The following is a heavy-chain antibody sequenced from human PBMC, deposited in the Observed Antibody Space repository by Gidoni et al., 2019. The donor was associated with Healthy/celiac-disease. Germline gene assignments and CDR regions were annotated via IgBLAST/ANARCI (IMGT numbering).Heavy chain of an antibody. V-gene: IGHV1-69*06. J-gene: IGHJ4*02. CDR1: GGTFSSYA. CDR2: IIPIVGTA. Sequence: QVQLVQSGAEVKKPGSSVKVSCKASGGTFSSYAISWVRQAPGQGLEWMGGIIPIVGTANYAQKFQGRGTITADKSTSTAYMELSSLRSEDTAVYYCARNYYGSGSPYYFDYWGQGTLVTVSS. D-gene: IGHD3-10*01. CDR3: ARNYYGSGSPYYFDY.